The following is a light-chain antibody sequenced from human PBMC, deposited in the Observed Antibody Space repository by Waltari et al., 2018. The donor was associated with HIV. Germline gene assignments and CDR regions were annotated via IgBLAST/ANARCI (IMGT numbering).Light chain of an antibody. J-gene: IGKJ4*01. CDR1: QSVNYK. Sequence: EIVMTQSPATLSVSPGERVTLSCRASQSVNYKLAWYQQKPGQAPRLLIYGASIRATGISAKFSCSGSGTVFTLTISSLQSEDCAFYYCQQYNEWPLTFGGGTKVEI. CDR2: GAS. V-gene: IGKV3-15*01. CDR3: QQYNEWPLT.